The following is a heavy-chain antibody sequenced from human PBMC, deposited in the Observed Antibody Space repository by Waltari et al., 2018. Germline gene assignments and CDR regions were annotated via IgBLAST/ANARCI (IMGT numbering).Heavy chain of an antibody. V-gene: IGHV3-20*04. J-gene: IGHJ5*02. CDR2: INWNGATT. CDR3: ARGYRVVLTAPRFDR. Sequence: EVQMVESGGGVVRPGGSLTFSCDVSGFTFEAYGLSWVRQPPGKGLEWVSGINWNGATTTYVDSVKGRFIISRDNAKKSLFLHMSGLRADDTAVYFCARGYRVVLTAPRFDRWGHGTLVTVSS. CDR1: GFTFEAYG. D-gene: IGHD2-15*01.